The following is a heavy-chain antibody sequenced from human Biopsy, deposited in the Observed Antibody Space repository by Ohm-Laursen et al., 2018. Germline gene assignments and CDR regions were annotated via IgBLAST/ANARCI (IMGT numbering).Heavy chain of an antibody. CDR2: ISAYNGNR. V-gene: IGHV1-18*01. J-gene: IGHJ1*01. CDR1: GYTFPSYG. Sequence: SVKVSCKASGYTFPSYGISWVRQAPGQGLEWMGWISAYNGNRNYAQKFQGRATMTTDTSTSTAYMELRSLRSDDTAVYYCATKLTGYFHHWGQGTLVIVSS. D-gene: IGHD3-9*01. CDR3: ATKLTGYFHH.